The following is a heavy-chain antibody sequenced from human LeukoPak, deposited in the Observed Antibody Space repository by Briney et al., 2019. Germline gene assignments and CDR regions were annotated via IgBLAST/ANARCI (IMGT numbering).Heavy chain of an antibody. CDR3: AREAASSSWLFDP. J-gene: IGHJ5*02. Sequence: GASVKVSCKASGYTFTGYYMHWVRQAPGQGLEWMGWINPNSGGTNYAQKFQGRVTMTRDASISTAYMELSRLRSDDTAVYYCAREAASSSWLFDPWGQGTLVTVSS. CDR2: INPNSGGT. D-gene: IGHD6-13*01. CDR1: GYTFTGYY. V-gene: IGHV1-2*02.